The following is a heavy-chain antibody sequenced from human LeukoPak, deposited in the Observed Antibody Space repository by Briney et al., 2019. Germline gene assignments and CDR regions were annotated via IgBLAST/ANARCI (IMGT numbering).Heavy chain of an antibody. CDR3: AREGSTVNGDDY. CDR2: INPNSGGT. D-gene: IGHD4-17*01. J-gene: IGHJ4*02. CDR1: GYTFTGYY. Sequence: ASVKVSCKASGYTFTGYYMHWVRHAPGQGLEWMGRINPNSGGTNYAQKFQGRVTMTRDTSISTAYMELSRLRSDDTAVYYCAREGSTVNGDDYWGQGTLVTVSS. V-gene: IGHV1-2*06.